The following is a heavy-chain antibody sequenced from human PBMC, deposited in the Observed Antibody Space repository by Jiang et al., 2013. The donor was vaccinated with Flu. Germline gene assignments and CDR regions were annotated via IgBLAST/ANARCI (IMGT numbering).Heavy chain of an antibody. CDR2: INHSGST. D-gene: IGHD3-22*01. J-gene: IGHJ5*02. CDR1: GGSFSGYY. Sequence: GLVKPSETLSLTCAVYGGSFSGYYWSWIRQPPGKGLEWIGEINHSGSTNYNPSLKSRVTISVDTSKNQFSLKLSSVTAADTAVYYCARLRRYYDSSGYISWFDPWGQGTLVTVSS. V-gene: IGHV4-34*01. CDR3: ARLRRYYDSSGYISWFDP.